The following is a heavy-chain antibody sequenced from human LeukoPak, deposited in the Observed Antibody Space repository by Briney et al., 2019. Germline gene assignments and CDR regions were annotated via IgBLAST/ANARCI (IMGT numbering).Heavy chain of an antibody. V-gene: IGHV3-66*01. CDR2: IYTGGTT. CDR3: ARDLETVRGVIPY. CDR1: GFTFSNYG. D-gene: IGHD3-10*01. J-gene: IGHJ4*02. Sequence: TGRSLRLSCAVSGFTFSNYGIHWVRQAPGKGLESVSVIYTGGTTYYADSVKGRFTISRDNSKDTLYLQMNSLRAEDTAVYYCARDLETVRGVIPYWGQGTLVTVSS.